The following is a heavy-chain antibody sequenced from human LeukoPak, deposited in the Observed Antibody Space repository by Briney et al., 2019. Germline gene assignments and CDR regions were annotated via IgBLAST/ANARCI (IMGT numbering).Heavy chain of an antibody. CDR3: ARDCGAGCRDAFDI. Sequence: SETLSLTCAVSGGSISSGGYSWSWLRQPPGKGLEWIGYIYHSESTYYNPSLKSRVTISGDRSKNQFSLNLYSVTAADTAMYYCARDCGAGCRDAFDIWGLGTMVTVSS. CDR1: GGSISSGGYS. V-gene: IGHV4-30-2*01. D-gene: IGHD2-21*02. CDR2: IYHSEST. J-gene: IGHJ3*02.